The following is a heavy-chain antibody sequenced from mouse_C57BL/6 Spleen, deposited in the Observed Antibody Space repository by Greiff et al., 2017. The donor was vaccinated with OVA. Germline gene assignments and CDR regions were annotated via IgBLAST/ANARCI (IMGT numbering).Heavy chain of an antibody. CDR1: GYSFTSYY. Sequence: QVQLQQSGPELVKPGASVKISCKASGYSFTSYYIHWVKQRPGQGLEWIGWIYPGSGNTKYNEKFKGKATLTADTSSSTAYMQLSSLTSEDSAVYYCARGGSSGYDYAMDYWGQGTSVTVSS. J-gene: IGHJ4*01. V-gene: IGHV1-66*01. CDR2: IYPGSGNT. D-gene: IGHD3-2*02. CDR3: ARGGSSGYDYAMDY.